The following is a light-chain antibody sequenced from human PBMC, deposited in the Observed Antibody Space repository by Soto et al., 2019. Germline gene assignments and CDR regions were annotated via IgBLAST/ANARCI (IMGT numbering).Light chain of an antibody. V-gene: IGLV1-47*01. CDR2: RNN. CDR1: RSNIGRNF. J-gene: IGLJ3*02. Sequence: QSVLTQSPSASGTPGQRVTISCSGSRSNIGRNFAYWYQHVPGTAPRLLIQRNNARPSGVPDRFSGSKSGTSVSLAISGLRSDDEATYYCAAWDDTLDAQVFGGGTKVTVL. CDR3: AAWDDTLDAQV.